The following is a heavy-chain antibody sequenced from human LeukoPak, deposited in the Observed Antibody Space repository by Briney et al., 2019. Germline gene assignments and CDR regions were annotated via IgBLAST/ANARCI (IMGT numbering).Heavy chain of an antibody. CDR2: IYYSGST. J-gene: IGHJ4*02. CDR3: ARVDLATTVVTPYFDY. Sequence: SETLSLTCTVSGGSVSSGSYYWSWIRQPPGTGLEWIGYIYYSGSTNYNPSLKSRVTISVDTSKNQFSLKLSSVTAADTAVYYCARVDLATTVVTPYFDYWGQGTLVTVSS. D-gene: IGHD4-23*01. CDR1: GGSVSSGSYY. V-gene: IGHV4-61*01.